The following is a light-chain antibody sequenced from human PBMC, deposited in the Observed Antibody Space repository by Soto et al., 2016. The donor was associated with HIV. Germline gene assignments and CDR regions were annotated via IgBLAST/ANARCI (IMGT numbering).Light chain of an antibody. Sequence: SFEVIQPPSVSVSPGQTVSITCSGDKLGNKYVCWYQQKPGQSPLLVIYQDSKRPSGIPERFSSSNSGNTATLTISGTQALDEADYYCQAWDTTTVVFGGGTKLTVL. J-gene: IGLJ2*01. V-gene: IGLV3-1*01. CDR1: KLGNKY. CDR3: QAWDTTTVV. CDR2: QDS.